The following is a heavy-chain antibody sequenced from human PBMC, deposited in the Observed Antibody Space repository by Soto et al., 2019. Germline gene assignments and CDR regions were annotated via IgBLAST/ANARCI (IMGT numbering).Heavy chain of an antibody. D-gene: IGHD3-22*01. Sequence: ASVKVSCKASGYTFTDHYMHWVRQAPGQGLEWMGCLDPNSGATNYAQRFQGRVTMTSDTSISTAYMELSRLTSDDTAIYYCVRDLAALYDSSGYYLDYWGQGSLVTVSS. V-gene: IGHV1-2*02. J-gene: IGHJ4*02. CDR3: VRDLAALYDSSGYYLDY. CDR1: GYTFTDHY. CDR2: LDPNSGAT.